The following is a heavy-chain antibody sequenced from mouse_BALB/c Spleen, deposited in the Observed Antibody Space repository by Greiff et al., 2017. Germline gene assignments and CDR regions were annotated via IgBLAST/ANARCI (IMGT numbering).Heavy chain of an antibody. V-gene: IGHV5-6-4*01. CDR1: GFTFSSYT. CDR2: ISSGGSYT. CDR3: TRARTGFDY. Sequence: EVKVVESGGGLVKPGGSLKLSCAASGFTFSSYTMSWVRQTPEKRLEWVATISSGGSYTYYPDSVKGRFTISRDNAKNTLYLQMSSLKSEDTAMYYCTRARTGFDYWGQGTTLTVSS. J-gene: IGHJ2*01.